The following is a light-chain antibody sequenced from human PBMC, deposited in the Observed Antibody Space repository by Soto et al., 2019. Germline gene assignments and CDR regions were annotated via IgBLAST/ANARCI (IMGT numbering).Light chain of an antibody. Sequence: DILMTQSPDSLAVSLGERATINCKSSQSFLYSSNNKNYIAWYQQKPGQPPKLLIYWASTRESGVPDRFSGIESGTDFTLTISSLQAEDVAVYYCQQYFSTPLTFGGGTKVDI. CDR3: QQYFSTPLT. CDR1: QSFLYSSNNKNY. J-gene: IGKJ4*01. V-gene: IGKV4-1*01. CDR2: WAS.